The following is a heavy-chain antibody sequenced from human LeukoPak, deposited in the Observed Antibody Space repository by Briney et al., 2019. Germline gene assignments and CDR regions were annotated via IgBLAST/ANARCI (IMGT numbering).Heavy chain of an antibody. CDR2: INSDGSST. V-gene: IGHV3-74*01. Sequence: GGSLRLSCAASGFTFSGSAMHWVRQAPGKGLVWVSRINSDGSSTSYADSVKGRFTISRDNAKNTLYLQMNSLRAEDTAVYYCARASYYYYYYMDVWGKGTTVTVSS. CDR1: GFTFSGSA. J-gene: IGHJ6*03. CDR3: ARASYYYYYYMDV.